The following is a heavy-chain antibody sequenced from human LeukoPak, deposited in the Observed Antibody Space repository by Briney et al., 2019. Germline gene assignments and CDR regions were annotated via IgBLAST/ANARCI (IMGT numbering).Heavy chain of an antibody. CDR2: VSGSGGST. Sequence: GGSLRLSCAASGFTFSSYAMSWVRQAPGKGLEWVSAVSGSGGSTYYADSVKGRFTISRDNSKNTLYLQMNSLRAEDTAVYYCAAPKHPYSDSSGYYVYYFDYWGQGTLVTVSS. V-gene: IGHV3-23*01. D-gene: IGHD3-22*01. CDR3: AAPKHPYSDSSGYYVYYFDY. CDR1: GFTFSSYA. J-gene: IGHJ4*02.